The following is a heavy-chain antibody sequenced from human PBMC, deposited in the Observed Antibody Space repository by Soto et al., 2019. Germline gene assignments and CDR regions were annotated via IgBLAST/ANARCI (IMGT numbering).Heavy chain of an antibody. CDR3: ARDGPGVLRFLEWLSPWFLDY. CDR1: GHTLTEFS. D-gene: IGHD3-3*01. CDR2: FDPEDGET. Sequence: ASVKVSCKISGHTLTEFSIHWVRQAPGKGLEWMGGFDPEDGETIYAQKFQGRVTMTEDTSTDTAYMELSSLRAEDTAVYYCARDGPGVLRFLEWLSPWFLDYWGQGTLVTVSS. V-gene: IGHV1-24*01. J-gene: IGHJ4*02.